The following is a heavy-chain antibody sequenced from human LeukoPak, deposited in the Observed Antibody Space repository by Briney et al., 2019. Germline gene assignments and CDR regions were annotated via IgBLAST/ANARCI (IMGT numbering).Heavy chain of an antibody. V-gene: IGHV3-48*02. D-gene: IGHD1-1*01. J-gene: IGHJ3*02. CDR1: GFTFNGYS. Sequence: GGSLRLSCAASGFTFNGYSMNWVRQAPGKGLEWVSYISSSSSVLHYADSVKGRFTISRDNAKKSLYLQMNSLRDEDTAVYYCVRETMYAFDMWGQGTIVTVSS. CDR2: ISSSSSVL. CDR3: VRETMYAFDM.